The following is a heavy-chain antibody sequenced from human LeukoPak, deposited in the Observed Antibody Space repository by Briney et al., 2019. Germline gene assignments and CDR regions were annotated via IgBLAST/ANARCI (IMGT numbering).Heavy chain of an antibody. D-gene: IGHD3-10*01. V-gene: IGHV3-23*01. CDR2: IIGSGITT. CDR1: GFTFSSYP. CDR3: AKLWTGSYPRYFDY. J-gene: IGHJ4*02. Sequence: PGGSLRLSCAASGFTFSSYPMSWVRQAPGKGLEWVSVIIGSGITTFYADSVKGRFTNSRDNSKNTLYLQMNSLRAEDTAIYYCAKLWTGSYPRYFDYWGQGTLVTVSS.